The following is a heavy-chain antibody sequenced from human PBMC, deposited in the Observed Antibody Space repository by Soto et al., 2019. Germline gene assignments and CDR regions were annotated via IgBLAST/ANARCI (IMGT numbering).Heavy chain of an antibody. CDR2: ISAYNGNT. D-gene: IGHD2-15*01. CDR1: GYTFTSYG. V-gene: IGHV1-18*01. CDR3: ARDLLGYCSGGSCYSGMDV. Sequence: QVQPVQSGAEVKKPGASVKVSCKASGYTFTSYGISWVRQAPGQGLEWMGWISAYNGNTNYAQKLQGRVTMTTDTSTSTAYMELRSLRSDDTAVYDCARDLLGYCSGGSCYSGMDVWGQGTTVTVSS. J-gene: IGHJ6*02.